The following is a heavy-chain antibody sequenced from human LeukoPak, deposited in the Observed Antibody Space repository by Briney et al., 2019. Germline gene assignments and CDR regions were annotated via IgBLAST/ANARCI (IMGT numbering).Heavy chain of an antibody. CDR3: ARVTGPVTIFGVGKNWFDP. CDR2: IYYSGST. Sequence: SETLSLTCTVSGGSLSSYYWSWIRQPPGKGLEWIGYIYYSGSTNYNPSLKSRVTISVDTSKNQFSLKLSSVTAADTAVYYCARVTGPVTIFGVGKNWFDPWGQGTLVTVSS. V-gene: IGHV4-59*01. CDR1: GGSLSSYY. D-gene: IGHD3-3*01. J-gene: IGHJ5*02.